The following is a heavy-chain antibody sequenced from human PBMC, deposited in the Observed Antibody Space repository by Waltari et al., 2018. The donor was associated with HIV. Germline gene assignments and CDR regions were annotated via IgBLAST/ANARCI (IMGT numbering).Heavy chain of an antibody. CDR1: GYTFISYD. Sequence: QVQLVQSGAEVKKPGASVKVSCKASGYTFISYDINWVRQATGQGLEWMGWRNPKSGNTGYAQKFQGRVTMTRNTSISTAYMELSSLRSEDTAVYYCARLRAGATWERYFDLWGRGTLVTVSS. CDR3: ARLRAGATWERYFDL. D-gene: IGHD1-26*01. J-gene: IGHJ2*01. CDR2: RNPKSGNT. V-gene: IGHV1-8*01.